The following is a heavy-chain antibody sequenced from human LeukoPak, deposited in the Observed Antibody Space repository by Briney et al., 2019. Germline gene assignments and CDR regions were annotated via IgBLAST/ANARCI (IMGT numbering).Heavy chain of an antibody. CDR3: AREGGGGTTGTMTYDI. V-gene: IGHV1-18*01. Sequence: ASVKVSCKASGYTFTSYGISWVRQAPGQGLEWMGWISAYNGNTNYAQKLQGRVTMTRNTSINTAYMELSSLRSEDTAVYYCAREGGGGTTGTMTYDIWGQGTMVTVSS. CDR2: ISAYNGNT. CDR1: GYTFTSYG. D-gene: IGHD1-1*01. J-gene: IGHJ3*02.